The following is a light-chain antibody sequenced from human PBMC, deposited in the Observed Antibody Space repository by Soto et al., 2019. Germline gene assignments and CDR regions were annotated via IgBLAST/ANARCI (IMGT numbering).Light chain of an antibody. Sequence: QSALTQPASVSGSPGQSITISCTGTSSDVGGYNYVSWYQQHPGKAPKLMILDVSSRPSGVSNRFSGSKSGNTASLTIYGLQAEDEAHYFCSSYTSSSTYWVFGGGTKLTVL. V-gene: IGLV2-14*01. J-gene: IGLJ3*02. CDR3: SSYTSSSTYWV. CDR2: DVS. CDR1: SSDVGGYNY.